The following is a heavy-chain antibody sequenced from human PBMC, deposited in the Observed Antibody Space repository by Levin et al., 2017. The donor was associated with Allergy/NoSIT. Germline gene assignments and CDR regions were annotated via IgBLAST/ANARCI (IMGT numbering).Heavy chain of an antibody. V-gene: IGHV1-46*01. CDR3: AREGSHCSSSTTCYDLDY. CDR2: INPSGGST. J-gene: IGHJ4*02. CDR1: GYTFTRFY. D-gene: IGHD2-2*01. Sequence: PGESLKISCKASGYTFTRFYMHWVRQAPGQGLEWMGIINPSGGSTTYAQKFQGRVTMTRDTSTSTLYMELSSLRSEDTAVYYCAREGSHCSSSTTCYDLDYWGQGTLVTVSS.